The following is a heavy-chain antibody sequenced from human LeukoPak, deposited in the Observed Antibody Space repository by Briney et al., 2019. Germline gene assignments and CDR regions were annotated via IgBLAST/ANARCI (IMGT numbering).Heavy chain of an antibody. J-gene: IGHJ4*02. Sequence: PSETLSLTCTVSGGSINNYYWSWIRQPPGKGLEWIGDIYYSGSTNYNPSLTNRVTMSVDTSKNQFYLNLTSVTAADTAVYYCARKGGTFDYWGQGTLVTVSS. CDR2: IYYSGST. D-gene: IGHD2-15*01. V-gene: IGHV4-59*08. CDR1: GGSINNYY. CDR3: ARKGGTFDY.